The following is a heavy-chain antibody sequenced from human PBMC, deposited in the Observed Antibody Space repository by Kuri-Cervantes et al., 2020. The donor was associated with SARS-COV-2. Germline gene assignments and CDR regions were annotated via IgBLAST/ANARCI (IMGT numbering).Heavy chain of an antibody. V-gene: IGHV3-74*01. D-gene: IGHD3-10*01. CDR2: INSDGSST. CDR1: GFTFSSYW. Sequence: LSLTCAASGFTFSSYWMHWVRQAPGKGLVWVSRINSDGSSTSYADSVKGRFTISRDNTKNTLYLQMNSLRAEDTAVYYCARDYQHYYGSGSYYLVYYYYGMDVWGQGTTVTVSS. CDR3: ARDYQHYYGSGSYYLVYYYYGMDV. J-gene: IGHJ6*02.